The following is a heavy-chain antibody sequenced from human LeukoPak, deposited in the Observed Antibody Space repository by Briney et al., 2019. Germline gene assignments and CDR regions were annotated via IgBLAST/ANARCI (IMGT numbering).Heavy chain of an antibody. CDR1: GGSMSNYY. CDR3: ARGGTPITMIVVESNWFDP. CDR2: VYYSGST. Sequence: SETLSLTCSVSGGSMSNYYWSWIRQPPGKGLEWIGNVYYSGSTDSNPSLKSRVTMSVDTSKNQFSMKLSSVTAADTAVYYCARGGTPITMIVVESNWFDPWGQGTRVTVSS. J-gene: IGHJ5*02. D-gene: IGHD3-22*01. V-gene: IGHV4-59*01.